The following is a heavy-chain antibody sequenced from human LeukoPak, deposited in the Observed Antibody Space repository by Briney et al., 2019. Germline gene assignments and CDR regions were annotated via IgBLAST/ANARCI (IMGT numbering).Heavy chain of an antibody. CDR1: GFTFSSYA. Sequence: GGSLRLSCAASGFTFSSYAMGWVRQAPGKGLEWVSTISGSGGLTSFAGSVKGRFTISRGNSKNTLYLQMNNLRAEDTAVYYCAKSRLLEWLLYLDYWGQGTLVTVSS. V-gene: IGHV3-23*01. CDR2: ISGSGGLT. D-gene: IGHD3-3*01. J-gene: IGHJ4*02. CDR3: AKSRLLEWLLYLDY.